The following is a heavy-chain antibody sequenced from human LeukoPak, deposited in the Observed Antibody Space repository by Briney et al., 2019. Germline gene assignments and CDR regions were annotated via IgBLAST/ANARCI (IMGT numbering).Heavy chain of an antibody. D-gene: IGHD6-19*01. V-gene: IGHV4-59*08. Sequence: SETLSLTCTVSGGSISSYYWTWIRQPPGKGLEWIGYIYYSGSIKYNPSLTSRVTISVDPSKSQFSLELSSLTAADTAVYYCARRRAVPGFYYFDYWGQGTLVTVSS. CDR3: ARRRAVPGFYYFDY. CDR1: GGSISSYY. J-gene: IGHJ4*02. CDR2: IYYSGSI.